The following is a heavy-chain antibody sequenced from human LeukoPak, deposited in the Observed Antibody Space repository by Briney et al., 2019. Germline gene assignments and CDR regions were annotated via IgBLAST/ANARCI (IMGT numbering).Heavy chain of an antibody. CDR3: ARDVEGASNSIVFDI. CDR2: ISSSGSTI. J-gene: IGHJ3*02. D-gene: IGHD1-26*01. CDR1: GFTFSDYY. Sequence: PGGSLRLSCAASGFTFSDYYMSWIRQAPGKGLEWVSYISSSGSTIYYADSVKGRFTISRDNAKNSLYLQMNSLRSEDTAVYYCARDVEGASNSIVFDIWGQGTMVTVSS. V-gene: IGHV3-11*01.